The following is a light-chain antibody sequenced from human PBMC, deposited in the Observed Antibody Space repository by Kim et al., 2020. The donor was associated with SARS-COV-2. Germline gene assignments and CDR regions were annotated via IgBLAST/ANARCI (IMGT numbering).Light chain of an antibody. CDR3: QQSDSLPPT. Sequence: SASVGDRVTITCRASQDINNNLNWYQRKPGKAPKLLISYTSNLETGVPSRFSGSGSGTDFTFTISSLQPEDIATYYCQQSDSLPPTFGQGNKLEIK. CDR1: QDINNN. J-gene: IGKJ2*01. V-gene: IGKV1-33*01. CDR2: YTS.